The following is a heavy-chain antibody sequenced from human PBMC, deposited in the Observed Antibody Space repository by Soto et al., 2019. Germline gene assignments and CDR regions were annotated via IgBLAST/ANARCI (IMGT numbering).Heavy chain of an antibody. CDR3: ARRDDSEAFDI. CDR2: IYRGGGT. CDR1: GLSVSWEY. J-gene: IGHJ3*02. D-gene: IGHD5-18*01. V-gene: IGHV3-53*01. Sequence: EVQLVESGGGLFQPGASLRISCAGSGLSVSWEYISWVRQPPGKGLEWVSIIYRGGGTYYADSATGRCIISRDASKNMVFLQVNNLRAEDTATYYCARRDDSEAFDIWGQGTTVTVSS.